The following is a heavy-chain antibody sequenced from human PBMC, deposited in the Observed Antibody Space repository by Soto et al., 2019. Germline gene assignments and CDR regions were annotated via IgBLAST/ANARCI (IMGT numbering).Heavy chain of an antibody. V-gene: IGHV4-34*01. CDR3: ARGQGTVITDYYYCIDV. J-gene: IGHJ6*03. D-gene: IGHD3-22*01. CDR2: RNHSGSA. Sequence: QVQLQQWGAGLLKPSETLSLTCAVYGGSFSGYYWSWIRQRPPKGLERMGERNHSGSANYNPSLKDRVPIPVATVKNQFTRRLSSATAAHTAVYYCARGQGTVITDYYYCIDVWGKGTTLT. CDR1: GGSFSGYY.